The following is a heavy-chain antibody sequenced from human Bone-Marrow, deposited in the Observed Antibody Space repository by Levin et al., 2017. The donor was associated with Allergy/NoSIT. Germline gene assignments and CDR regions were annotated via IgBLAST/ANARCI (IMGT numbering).Heavy chain of an antibody. Sequence: PSETLSLTCTVSGDSISSSSYHWGWIRQPPGKGLEWIGSISYTGTTYYIPSLMGRVTISSDTSKNQFSLQLGSVTAADTAVYYCARHRYIVATSEGWFDPWGQGTLVTVSS. J-gene: IGHJ5*02. V-gene: IGHV4-39*01. CDR3: ARHRYIVATSEGWFDP. D-gene: IGHD2-15*01. CDR2: ISYTGTT. CDR1: GDSISSSSYH.